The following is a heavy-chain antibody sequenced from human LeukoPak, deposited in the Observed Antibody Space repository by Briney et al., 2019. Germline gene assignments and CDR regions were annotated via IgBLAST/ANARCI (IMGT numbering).Heavy chain of an antibody. J-gene: IGHJ6*03. V-gene: IGHV5-51*01. D-gene: IGHD3-3*01. CDR1: GYSFTSYW. CDR3: ASRAYYDFWSGYSRPYYYYYYMDV. Sequence: GESLKISCKGSGYSFTSYWIGWVRQMPGKGLKWMGIIYPGDSDTRYSPSFQGQVTISADKSISTAYLQWSSLKASDTAMYYCASRAYYDFWSGYSRPYYYYYYMDVWGKGTTVTVSS. CDR2: IYPGDSDT.